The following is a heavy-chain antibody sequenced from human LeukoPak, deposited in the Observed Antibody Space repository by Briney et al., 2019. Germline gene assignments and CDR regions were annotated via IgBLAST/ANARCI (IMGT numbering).Heavy chain of an antibody. CDR2: IYYSGST. CDR1: GGSISSYY. V-gene: IGHV4-59*05. D-gene: IGHD1-26*01. J-gene: IGHJ4*02. Sequence: SETLSLTCTVSGGSISSYYWSWIRQPPGKGLEWIGSIYYSGSTYYNPSLKSRVTISVVTSKNQFSLKLSSVTAADTAVYYCARHSGSYYNGCFDYWGQGTLVTVSS. CDR3: ARHSGSYYNGCFDY.